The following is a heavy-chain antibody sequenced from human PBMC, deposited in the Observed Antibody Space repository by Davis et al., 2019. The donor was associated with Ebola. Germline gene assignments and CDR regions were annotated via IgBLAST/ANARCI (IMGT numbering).Heavy chain of an antibody. V-gene: IGHV1-69*13. D-gene: IGHD1-26*01. CDR3: AKDDWELHAFDI. CDR2: IIPIFGTA. CDR1: GGTFSSYA. Sequence: SVKVSCKASGGTFSSYAISWVRQAPGQGLEWMGGIIPIFGTANYAQKFQGRVTITADESTSTAYMELSSLRSEDTAVYYCAKDDWELHAFDIWGQGTMVTVSS. J-gene: IGHJ3*02.